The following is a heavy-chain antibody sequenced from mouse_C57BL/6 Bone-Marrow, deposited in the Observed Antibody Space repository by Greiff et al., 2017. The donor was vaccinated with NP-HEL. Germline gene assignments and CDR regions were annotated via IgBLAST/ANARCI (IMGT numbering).Heavy chain of an antibody. CDR1: GYTFTEYT. D-gene: IGHD1-1*01. Sequence: VKLQESGAELVNPGASVKLSCKASGYTFTEYTIHWVKQRSGQGLEWIGWFYPGSGSIKYNEKFKDKATLTADKSSSTVYMELSRLTSEDSAVYFCARHVPYYYGSSNWYFDVWGTGTTVTVSS. CDR3: ARHVPYYYGSSNWYFDV. V-gene: IGHV1-62-2*01. CDR2: FYPGSGSI. J-gene: IGHJ1*03.